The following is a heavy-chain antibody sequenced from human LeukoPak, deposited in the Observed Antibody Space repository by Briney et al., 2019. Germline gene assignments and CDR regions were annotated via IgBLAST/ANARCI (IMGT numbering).Heavy chain of an antibody. CDR1: GGSISSHY. Sequence: SETLSLTCTVSGGSISSHYWSWIRQPPGKGLEWIGDIYNSGSTNHNPSLKSRVTISVDTSKNQFSLKLSSVTAADTAVYYCARGLQHWGQGTLVTVSS. V-gene: IGHV4-59*11. J-gene: IGHJ1*01. CDR3: ARGLQH. CDR2: IYNSGST.